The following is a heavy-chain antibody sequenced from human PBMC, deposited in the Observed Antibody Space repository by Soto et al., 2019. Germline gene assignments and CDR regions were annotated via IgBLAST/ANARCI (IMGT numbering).Heavy chain of an antibody. Sequence: SVKVSLKASGYTFTSYYMHWVRQAPGQGLEWMGIINPSGGSTSYAQKFQGRVTMTRDTSTSTVYMELSSLRSEDTAVYYCARDTGDYPAYYYYGMDVWGQGTTVTVSS. V-gene: IGHV1-46*01. CDR3: ARDTGDYPAYYYYGMDV. D-gene: IGHD4-17*01. CDR1: GYTFTSYY. CDR2: INPSGGST. J-gene: IGHJ6*02.